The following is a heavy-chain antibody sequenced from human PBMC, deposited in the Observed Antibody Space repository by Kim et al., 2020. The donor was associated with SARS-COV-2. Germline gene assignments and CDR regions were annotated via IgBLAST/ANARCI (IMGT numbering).Heavy chain of an antibody. J-gene: IGHJ4*02. CDR3: ARTPTYYYDSSCSNFDY. D-gene: IGHD3-22*01. V-gene: IGHV4-59*01. Sequence: LKRRVTISVDTSKNQFYLKLSSVTAADTAVYYCARTPTYYYDSSCSNFDYWGQGTLVTVSS.